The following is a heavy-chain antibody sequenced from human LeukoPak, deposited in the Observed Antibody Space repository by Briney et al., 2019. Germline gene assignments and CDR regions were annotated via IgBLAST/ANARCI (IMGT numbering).Heavy chain of an antibody. V-gene: IGHV3-48*03. CDR3: ARSLIDGVPFFDY. Sequence: GGSLRLSCAASGFTFSSYEMNWVRQAPGKGLEWVSYISSSGSTIYYADSVKGRFTISRDNAKSSLYLQMNSLRAEDTAVYYCARSLIDGVPFFDYWGQGTLVTVSS. D-gene: IGHD3-16*01. CDR1: GFTFSSYE. CDR2: ISSSGSTI. J-gene: IGHJ4*02.